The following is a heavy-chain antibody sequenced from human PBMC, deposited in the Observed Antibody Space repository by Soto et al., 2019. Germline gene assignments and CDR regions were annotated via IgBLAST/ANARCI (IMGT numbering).Heavy chain of an antibody. V-gene: IGHV3-30*09. CDR1: GFTFGSYA. CDR3: TRSPSAARRDYFDY. Sequence: QVQLEESWGGVVQTGKSLRLSCVVSGFTFGSYAMHWVRQAPGKGLEWMASVSYDGSNKIYADSVRGRFDISRDNSWNTLYLHMNNLRHDDTALYYCTRSPSAARRDYFDYWGQGSLVTVSS. CDR2: VSYDGSNK. D-gene: IGHD6-6*01. J-gene: IGHJ4*02.